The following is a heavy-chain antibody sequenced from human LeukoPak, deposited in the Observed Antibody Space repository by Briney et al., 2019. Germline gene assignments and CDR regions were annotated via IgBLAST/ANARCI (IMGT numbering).Heavy chain of an antibody. V-gene: IGHV3-7*01. CDR2: ISQDGSEN. Sequence: AGGSLRLSCAASGFTFSSFWMSWVRQAPGKGLECVASISQDGSENYFVDSVKGRFTISRDNAKNSLYLQMSSLRVEDTAVYYCARDTDADYPVDWYFDLWGRGTLVTVSS. D-gene: IGHD4-17*01. CDR1: GFTFSSFW. CDR3: ARDTDADYPVDWYFDL. J-gene: IGHJ2*01.